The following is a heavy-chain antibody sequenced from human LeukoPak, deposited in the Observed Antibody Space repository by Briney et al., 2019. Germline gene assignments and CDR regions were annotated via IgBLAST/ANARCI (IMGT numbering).Heavy chain of an antibody. D-gene: IGHD3-22*01. J-gene: IGHJ4*02. Sequence: PSETLSLTCAVYGGSFSGYYWSWIRQPPGKGREWSGEINHSGSTNYNPSLKSRVTISVDTSKNQFSMKLSSVTAADTAVYYCARGLLRYYDSSGYYFDYWGQGTLVTVSS. CDR3: ARGLLRYYDSSGYYFDY. CDR2: INHSGST. V-gene: IGHV4-34*01. CDR1: GGSFSGYY.